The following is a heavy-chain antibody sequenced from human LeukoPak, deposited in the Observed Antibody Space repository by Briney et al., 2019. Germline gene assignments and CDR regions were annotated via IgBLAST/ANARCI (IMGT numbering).Heavy chain of an antibody. CDR2: IKQDGSEK. CDR3: ARRADCSSTSCTHGAFDI. D-gene: IGHD2-2*01. CDR1: GFTFSSYA. V-gene: IGHV3-7*01. Sequence: GRSLRLSCAASGFTFSSYAMHWVRQAPGKGLEWGANIKQDGSEKYYVDSVKGRFTISRDNAKNSLYLQMNSLRAEDTAVYYCARRADCSSTSCTHGAFDIWGQGTMVTVSS. J-gene: IGHJ3*02.